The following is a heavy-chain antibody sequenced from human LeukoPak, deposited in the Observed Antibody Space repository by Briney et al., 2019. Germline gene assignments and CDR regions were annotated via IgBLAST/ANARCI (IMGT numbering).Heavy chain of an antibody. CDR3: ARGAGWGATEDY. CDR1: GFTFSSYS. J-gene: IGHJ4*02. V-gene: IGHV3-21*01. CDR2: ISSSSSYI. D-gene: IGHD1-26*01. Sequence: GGSLRLSCAASGFTFSSYSMNWVRQAPGKGLEWVSSISSSSSYIYYADSVKGRFTISRDNAKNSLYLQMNSLRAEDTAVYYCARGAGWGATEDYWGQGTLVTVSS.